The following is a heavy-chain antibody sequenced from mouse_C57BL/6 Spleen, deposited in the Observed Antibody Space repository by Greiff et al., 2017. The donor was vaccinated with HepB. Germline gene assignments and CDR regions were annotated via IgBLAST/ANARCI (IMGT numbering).Heavy chain of an antibody. J-gene: IGHJ2*01. V-gene: IGHV1-61*01. D-gene: IGHD1-1*01. CDR2: IYPSDSET. CDR1: GYTFTSYW. CDR3: ARGGNDGSFHYYFDY. Sequence: QVQLQQPWAELVRPGSSVKLSCKASGYTFTSYWMDWVKQRPGQGLEWIGNIYPSDSETHYNQKFKDKATLTVDKSSSTAYMQLSSLTSEDSAVYYCARGGNDGSFHYYFDYWGQGTTLTVSS.